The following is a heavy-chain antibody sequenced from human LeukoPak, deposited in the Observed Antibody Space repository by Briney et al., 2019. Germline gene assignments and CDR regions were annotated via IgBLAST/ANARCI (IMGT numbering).Heavy chain of an antibody. Sequence: GGSLRLSCAASGFSFSNYWMDWIRQAPGKGLEWVGSTKPDGSEKYYVDSVKGRFIISRDNAKNSLYLQMNGLRAEDTAVYYCARDDGSSCFSYWGQGTLVTVSS. D-gene: IGHD3-10*01. CDR2: TKPDGSEK. CDR1: GFSFSNYW. CDR3: ARDDGSSCFSY. V-gene: IGHV3-7*01. J-gene: IGHJ4*02.